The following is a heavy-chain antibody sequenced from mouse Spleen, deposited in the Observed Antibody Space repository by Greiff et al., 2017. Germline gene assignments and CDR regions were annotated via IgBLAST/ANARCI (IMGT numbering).Heavy chain of an antibody. CDR3: ATNQLGLFDY. V-gene: IGHV5-9-4*01. Sequence: EVKVVESGGGLVKPGGSLKLSCAASGFTFSSYAMSWVRQSPEKRLEWVAEISSGGSYTYYPDTVTGRFTISRDNAKNTLYLEMSSLRSEDTAMYDCATNQLGLFDYWGQGTTLTVSS. D-gene: IGHD4-1*02. CDR2: ISSGGSYT. CDR1: GFTFSSYA. J-gene: IGHJ2*01.